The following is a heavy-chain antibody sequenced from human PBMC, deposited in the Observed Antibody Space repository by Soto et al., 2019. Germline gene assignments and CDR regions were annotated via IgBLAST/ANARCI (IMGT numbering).Heavy chain of an antibody. CDR1: SFTFKDYA. D-gene: IGHD2-21*01. V-gene: IGHV3-9*01. Sequence: EVQLVESGGGSVQPGKSRRLSCVGSSFTFKDYAMHWVRQAPGKGLEWVSVISWNSGTIAYAASVKGRFTISRDNAKNALYLQMHSLRAEDTASYYCASAYIVSRERRTLDHWGPGTLVTVAS. J-gene: IGHJ4*02. CDR3: ASAYIVSRERRTLDH. CDR2: ISWNSGTI.